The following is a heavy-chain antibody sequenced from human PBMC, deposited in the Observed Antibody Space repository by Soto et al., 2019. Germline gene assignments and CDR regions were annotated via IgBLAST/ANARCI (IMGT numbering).Heavy chain of an antibody. V-gene: IGHV3-23*01. J-gene: IGHJ4*02. CDR1: GFSFSAYA. CDR2: ITASSDVT. CDR3: HIAEGDC. Sequence: EVQLLESGGRLVQPGGSLRLSCAASGFSFSAYAMSWVRQAPGKGLEWVSTITASSDVTYYSDSVKGRFTTSRDNSQNRLFLEMKSLRVEDSATYYCHIAEGDCWGQGTLVAVSS. D-gene: IGHD6-13*01.